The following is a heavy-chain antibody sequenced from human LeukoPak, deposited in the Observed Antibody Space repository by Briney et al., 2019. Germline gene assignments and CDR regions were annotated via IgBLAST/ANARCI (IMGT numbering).Heavy chain of an antibody. CDR1: GFTFRNYG. Sequence: PGGSLRLSCSASGFTFRNYGMHRVRQAPGKGLEYVSTISSYGGSTYYADLVKGRFTISRDNSKNTLYLQMSSLRAEDTAVYYCVKDLYSYSFDYRGQGTLVTVSS. CDR3: VKDLYSYSFDY. J-gene: IGHJ4*02. CDR2: ISSYGGST. V-gene: IGHV3-64D*09. D-gene: IGHD2-8*01.